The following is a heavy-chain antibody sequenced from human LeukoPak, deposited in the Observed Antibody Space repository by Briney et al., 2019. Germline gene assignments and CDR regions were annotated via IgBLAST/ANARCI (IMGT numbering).Heavy chain of an antibody. J-gene: IGHJ6*03. Sequence: GGSLRLSCAVSGFTFSTCAMSWVRQAPGKGLEWVSVISGGAVSIYYADSVKARFTISRDNSNNTLYLQMNSLRAEDTAVYYCAKSPRGYNYYMDVWGKGTTVTVSS. V-gene: IGHV3-23*01. CDR2: ISGGAVSI. CDR3: AKSPRGYNYYMDV. CDR1: GFTFSTCA. D-gene: IGHD3-10*01.